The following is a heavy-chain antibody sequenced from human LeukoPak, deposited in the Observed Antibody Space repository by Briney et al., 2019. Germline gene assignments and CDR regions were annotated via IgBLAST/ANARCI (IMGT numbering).Heavy chain of an antibody. CDR1: GFTFSNAW. CDR2: IKSKVEGGTT. V-gene: IGHV3-15*07. D-gene: IGHD3-3*01. CDR3: TTAFFEGNY. Sequence: GGSLRLSCAASGFTFSNAWMNWVRQAPGKGLEWVGRIKSKVEGGTTDYAAPVKGRFTISRDDSKDTLYLQMNSLKTEDTAVYYCTTAFFEGNYWGQGTLVTVSS. J-gene: IGHJ4*02.